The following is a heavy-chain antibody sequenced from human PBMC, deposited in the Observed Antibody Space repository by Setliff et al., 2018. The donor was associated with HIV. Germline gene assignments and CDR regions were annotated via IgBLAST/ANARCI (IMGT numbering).Heavy chain of an antibody. J-gene: IGHJ3*02. CDR2: VYYSGTT. CDR3: ARQPLVSAIGFEAFDI. V-gene: IGHV4-39*01. Sequence: TSETLSLTCTVSGGSISSTSYYWGWIRQPPGTGLEWIGSVYYSGTTYYNPSLKSRFSISIYKSKNQFSLRLSSVTAADTAVYYCARQPLVSAIGFEAFDIWGQGTKVTVSS. D-gene: IGHD1-26*01. CDR1: GGSISSTSYY.